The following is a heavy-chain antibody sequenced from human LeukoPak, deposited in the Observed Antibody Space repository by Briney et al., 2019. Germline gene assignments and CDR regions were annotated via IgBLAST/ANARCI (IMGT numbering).Heavy chain of an antibody. CDR1: GFTFSDYG. D-gene: IGHD3-3*01. CDR3: ARVAIFGSFGY. V-gene: IGHV3-33*01. Sequence: PGGSLRLSCAPSGFTFSDYGMHWVRQAPGKGREGVALIYYDGSNKYFADSVKGRFTISRDNSRNTLYLQMSSLRVEDTAAYYCARVAIFGSFGYWGQGTLVTVSS. J-gene: IGHJ4*02. CDR2: IYYDGSNK.